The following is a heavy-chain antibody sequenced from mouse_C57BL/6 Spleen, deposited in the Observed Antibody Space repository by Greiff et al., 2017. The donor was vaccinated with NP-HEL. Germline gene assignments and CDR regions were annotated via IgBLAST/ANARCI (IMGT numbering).Heavy chain of an antibody. J-gene: IGHJ4*01. Sequence: QVQLQQSGAELARPGASVKMSCKASGYTFTSYTMHWVKQRPGQGLEWIGYINPSSGYTKYNQKFKDKATLTADKSSSTAYMQLSSLTSEDSAVYYCAREDSDYAMDYWGQGTSVTVSS. CDR1: GYTFTSYT. CDR3: AREDSDYAMDY. D-gene: IGHD2-12*01. CDR2: INPSSGYT. V-gene: IGHV1-4*01.